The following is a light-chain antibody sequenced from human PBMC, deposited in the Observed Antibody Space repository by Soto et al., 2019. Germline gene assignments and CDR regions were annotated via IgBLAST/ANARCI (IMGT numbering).Light chain of an antibody. J-gene: IGLJ7*01. CDR2: EVS. CDR3: SADSSSITVV. Sequence: QSALTQPASVSGSPGQSITISCTGTSSDVGAYNYVSWYQQHPGKAPKLMIYEVSNRPSGISNRFSGSKSGNTASLTISGLQAEDEADYYCSADSSSITVVFGGGTQLTVL. V-gene: IGLV2-14*01. CDR1: SSDVGAYNY.